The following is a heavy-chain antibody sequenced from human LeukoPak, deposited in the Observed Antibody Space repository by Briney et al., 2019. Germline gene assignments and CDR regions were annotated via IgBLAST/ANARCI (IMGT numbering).Heavy chain of an antibody. V-gene: IGHV3-74*01. Sequence: PGGSLRFSCAASGFTFSSYWMHWVRQAPGKGLVWVSHINSDGSSTSYADSVKGRFTISRDNAKNTLYLQMNSLRAEDTAVYYCAELGITMIGGVWGKGTTVTISS. D-gene: IGHD3-10*02. J-gene: IGHJ6*04. CDR2: INSDGSST. CDR1: GFTFSSYW. CDR3: AELGITMIGGV.